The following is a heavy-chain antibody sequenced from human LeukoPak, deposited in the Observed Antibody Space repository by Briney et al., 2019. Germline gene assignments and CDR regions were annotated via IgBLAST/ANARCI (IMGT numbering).Heavy chain of an antibody. Sequence: SETLSLTCTVSGGSISSYYWSWIRQPPGKGLEWIGYIYTSGSTNYNPSLKSRVTISVDTSKNQFSLKLSSVTAADTAVYCCARHQYSSSWYSPGPPDYWGQGTLVTVSS. CDR3: ARHQYSSSWYSPGPPDY. CDR1: GGSISSYY. D-gene: IGHD6-13*01. CDR2: IYTSGST. V-gene: IGHV4-4*09. J-gene: IGHJ4*02.